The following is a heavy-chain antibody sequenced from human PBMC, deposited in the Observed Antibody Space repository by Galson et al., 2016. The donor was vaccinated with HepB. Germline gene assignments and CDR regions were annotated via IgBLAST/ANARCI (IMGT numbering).Heavy chain of an antibody. Sequence: SVKVSCKAFGYTFTSYGISWVRQAPGQGLEWVGWISAYNGDTNYAQRFQGRVTVTTDTSTRTTYMELRSLRFDDTAVYYCARRFSRAWIDAFDIWGQGTMVTVSS. V-gene: IGHV1-18*01. J-gene: IGHJ3*02. D-gene: IGHD1-1*01. CDR1: GYTFTSYG. CDR3: ARRFSRAWIDAFDI. CDR2: ISAYNGDT.